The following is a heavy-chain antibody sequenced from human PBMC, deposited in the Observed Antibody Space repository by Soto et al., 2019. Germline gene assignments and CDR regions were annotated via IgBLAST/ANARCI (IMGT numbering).Heavy chain of an antibody. Sequence: GGPLRLSCSASGFTFSSYAMHWVRQAPGKELEYVSAISSNGGSTYYADSVKGRFTISRDNSKNTLYLQMSSLRAEDTAVYYCVKDPYRQLEVVYYYGMDVWGQGTTVTVSS. CDR3: VKDPYRQLEVVYYYGMDV. CDR1: GFTFSSYA. V-gene: IGHV3-64D*08. CDR2: ISSNGGST. D-gene: IGHD6-6*01. J-gene: IGHJ6*02.